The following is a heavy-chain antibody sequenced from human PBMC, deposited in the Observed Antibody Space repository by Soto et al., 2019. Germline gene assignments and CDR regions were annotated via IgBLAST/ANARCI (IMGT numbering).Heavy chain of an antibody. CDR1: GGTFSSYA. D-gene: IGHD3-3*01. J-gene: IGHJ5*02. CDR3: AREGMRHYDFWSGYGWFDP. V-gene: IGHV1-69*01. CDR2: IIPIFGTA. Sequence: SVKVSCKASGGTFSSYAINLVRQAPGHALEWMGGIIPIFGTANYAQKFQGRVTITADESTSTAYMELSSLRSEDTAVYYCAREGMRHYDFWSGYGWFDPWGQGTLVTVSS.